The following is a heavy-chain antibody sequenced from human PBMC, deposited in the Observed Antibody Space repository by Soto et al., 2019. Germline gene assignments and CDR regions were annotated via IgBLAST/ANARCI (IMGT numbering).Heavy chain of an antibody. CDR2: ISYDGSNK. J-gene: IGHJ6*02. D-gene: IGHD6-13*01. V-gene: IGHV3-30*18. CDR3: AKDRGPLAADGGLYYYGMDV. CDR1: GFTFSSYG. Sequence: GGSLRLSCAASGFTFSSYGMHWVRQAPGKGLEWVAVISYDGSNKYYADSVKGRFTISRDNSKNTLYLQMNSLRAEDTAVYYCAKDRGPLAADGGLYYYGMDVWGQGTTVTVSS.